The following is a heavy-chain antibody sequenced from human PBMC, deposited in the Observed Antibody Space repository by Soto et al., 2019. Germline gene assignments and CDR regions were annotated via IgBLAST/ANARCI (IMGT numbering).Heavy chain of an antibody. CDR1: GYTFTSYG. Sequence: ASVKVSCKASGYTFTSYGMSWVRQAPGQGLEWMGWISAYNGNRKHAQKLQGRVTMTTDTSTSTGYMELRSLRSDDTAVYYCARSYYYDSSGYSFDPWGQGTLVTVSS. D-gene: IGHD3-22*01. CDR3: ARSYYYDSSGYSFDP. V-gene: IGHV1-18*01. CDR2: ISAYNGNR. J-gene: IGHJ5*02.